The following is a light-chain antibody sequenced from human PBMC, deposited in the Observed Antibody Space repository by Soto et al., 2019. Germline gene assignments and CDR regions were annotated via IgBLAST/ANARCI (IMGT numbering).Light chain of an antibody. CDR2: VNT. CDR1: SSNIGAGYD. V-gene: IGLV1-40*01. Sequence: QPVLTQPPSVSGAPGQRVTISCTGSSSNIGAGYDVHWYQQVPGTAPELLIYVNTNRPSGVPDRFSGSKSGTSASLAITGLQAEDEADYYCQSYDSSLSGYVFGTGTKLTVL. CDR3: QSYDSSLSGYV. J-gene: IGLJ1*01.